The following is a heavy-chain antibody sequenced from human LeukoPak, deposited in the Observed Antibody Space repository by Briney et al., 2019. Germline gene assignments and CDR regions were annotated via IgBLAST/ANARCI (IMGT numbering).Heavy chain of an antibody. J-gene: IGHJ4*02. CDR3: ARRSGSYDY. CDR1: GFTFSSYA. CDR2: ISGRGDYM. Sequence: PGGSLRLSCAASGFTFSSYAMSWVRQAPGKGLEWVASISGRGDYMYYADSVKGRFTISRDNAKNSLFLQMNSLRADDTAVYYCARRSGSYDYWGQGTLVIVSS. D-gene: IGHD1-26*01. V-gene: IGHV3-21*01.